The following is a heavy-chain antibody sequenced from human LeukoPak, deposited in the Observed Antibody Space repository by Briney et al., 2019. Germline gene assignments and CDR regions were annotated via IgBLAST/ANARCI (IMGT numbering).Heavy chain of an antibody. Sequence: SVKVSCKASGYTFTNYDINWVRQATGQGLEWMGWVNPNSGYTVYAQKFQGRVTMTRSTSINTAYLELGSLRSEDTALYYCARGNRLYSSSWSSLPFDIWGQGTMVTVSS. CDR3: ARGNRLYSSSWSSLPFDI. J-gene: IGHJ3*02. CDR1: GYTFTNYD. D-gene: IGHD6-13*01. CDR2: VNPNSGYT. V-gene: IGHV1-8*01.